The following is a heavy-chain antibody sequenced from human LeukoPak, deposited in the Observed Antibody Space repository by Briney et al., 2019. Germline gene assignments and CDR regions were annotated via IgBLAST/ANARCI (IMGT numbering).Heavy chain of an antibody. J-gene: IGHJ4*02. D-gene: IGHD1-26*01. CDR3: AKDFTSIVGATYFDY. CDR1: GFTFSSYA. Sequence: PGGSLRLSCAAPGFTFSSYAMSWVRQAPGKGLEWVSAISGSGGSTYYADSVKGRFTISRDNSKNTLYLQMNSLRAEDTAVYYCAKDFTSIVGATYFDYWGQGTLVTVSS. CDR2: ISGSGGST. V-gene: IGHV3-23*01.